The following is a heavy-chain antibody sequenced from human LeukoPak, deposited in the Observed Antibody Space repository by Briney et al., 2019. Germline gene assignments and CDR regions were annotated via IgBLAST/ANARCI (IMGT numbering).Heavy chain of an antibody. J-gene: IGHJ5*02. CDR3: ARGCYGESSSSWYWFDP. D-gene: IGHD6-13*01. CDR2: INAGNGNT. Sequence: ASVKVSCTASGYTFTSYAMHWVRQAPGQRLEWMGWINAGNGNTKYSQKFQGRVTITRDTSASTAYMELSSLRSEDTAVYYCARGCYGESSSSWYWFDPWGQGTPVTVSS. V-gene: IGHV1-3*01. CDR1: GYTFTSYA.